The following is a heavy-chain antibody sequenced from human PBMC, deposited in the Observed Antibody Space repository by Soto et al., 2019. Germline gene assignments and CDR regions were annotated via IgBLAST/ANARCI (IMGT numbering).Heavy chain of an antibody. V-gene: IGHV3-33*08. Sequence: TTSGFTFNTYGMHWVRQAPGKGLEWVAIIWYDGSNKYYADSVKGRFTISRDNSRNTLYLQMNSLKIEDTAVYYCTTDSYSSITIVRFDYWGHGTLVTVSS. J-gene: IGHJ4*01. CDR3: TTDSYSSITIVRFDY. CDR2: IWYDGSNK. D-gene: IGHD2-2*01. CDR1: GFTFNTYG.